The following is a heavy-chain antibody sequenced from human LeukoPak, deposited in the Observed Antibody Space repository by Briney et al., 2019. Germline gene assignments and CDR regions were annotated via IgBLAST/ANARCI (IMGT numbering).Heavy chain of an antibody. CDR1: GVSISSSNSY. D-gene: IGHD3-3*01. J-gene: IGHJ4*02. CDR3: AREGFGVDTFGY. CDR2: IYYSGNT. V-gene: IGHV4-39*02. Sequence: KPSETLSLTCTVSGVSISSSNSYWGWIRQPPGKGLEWIGSIYYSGNTYYNASLKSQVSISIDTSKNQFSLKLSSVTAADTAVYYCAREGFGVDTFGYWGQGTLVTVSS.